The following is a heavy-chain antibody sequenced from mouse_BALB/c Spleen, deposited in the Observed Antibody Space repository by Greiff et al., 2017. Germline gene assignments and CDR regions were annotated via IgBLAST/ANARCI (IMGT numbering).Heavy chain of an antibody. CDR1: GFNIKDTY. CDR3: APYDGYAMDY. J-gene: IGHJ4*01. Sequence: VHVKQSGAELVKPGASVKLSCTASGFNIKDTYMHWVKQRPEQGLEWIGRIDPANGNTKYDPKFQGKATITADTSSNTAYLQLSSLTSEDTAVYYCAPYDGYAMDYWGQGTSVTVSS. V-gene: IGHV14-3*02. D-gene: IGHD2-14*01. CDR2: IDPANGNT.